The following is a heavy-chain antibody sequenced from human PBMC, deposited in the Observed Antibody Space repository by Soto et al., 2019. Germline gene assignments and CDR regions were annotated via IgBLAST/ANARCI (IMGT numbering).Heavy chain of an antibody. CDR3: ARGGSRGYSYGSNWYFDL. CDR2: IWYDGSNK. CDR1: GFTFSSYG. Sequence: GGSLRLSCAASGFTFSSYGMHWVRHAPGKGLEWVAVIWYDGSNKYYADSVKGRFTISRDNSKNTLYLQMNSLRAEDTAVYYCARGGSRGYSYGSNWYFDLWGRGTLVTVSS. J-gene: IGHJ2*01. D-gene: IGHD5-18*01. V-gene: IGHV3-33*01.